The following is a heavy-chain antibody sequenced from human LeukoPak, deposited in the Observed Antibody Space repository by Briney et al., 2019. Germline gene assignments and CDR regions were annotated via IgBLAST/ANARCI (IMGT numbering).Heavy chain of an antibody. CDR3: ALLGGIGDYGDQYYFDY. CDR2: MNPNSGNT. V-gene: IGHV1-8*03. CDR1: GYTFINYD. Sequence: GASVKVSCKASGYTFINYDINWVRQATGQGLEWMGWMNPNSGNTGYAQKFRGRVAITWNTSIKTAYMELSGLSSEDTAIYYCALLGGIGDYGDQYYFDYWGQGTLVTVSS. J-gene: IGHJ4*02. D-gene: IGHD4-17*01.